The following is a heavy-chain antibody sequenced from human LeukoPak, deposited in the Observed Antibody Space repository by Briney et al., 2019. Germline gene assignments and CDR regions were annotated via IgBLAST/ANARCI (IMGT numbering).Heavy chain of an antibody. CDR3: ARHWRGNTDY. CDR1: GGSISSSSYY. V-gene: IGHV4-39*01. CDR2: IYYSGST. J-gene: IGHJ4*02. Sequence: PSETLSLTCTVSGGSISSSSYYWGWIRQPPGKGLEWIGSIYYSGSTYYNPSLKSRVTISVDTSKNQFSLKLSSVTAADTAVYYCARHWRGNTDYWGQGTLVTVSS. D-gene: IGHD1/OR15-1a*01.